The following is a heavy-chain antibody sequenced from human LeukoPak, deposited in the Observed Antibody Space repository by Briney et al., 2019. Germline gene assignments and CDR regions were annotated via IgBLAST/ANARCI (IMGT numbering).Heavy chain of an antibody. V-gene: IGHV3-48*03. CDR3: ARGAIAYGDYDGY. D-gene: IGHD4-17*01. Sequence: PGGSLRLSCAASGFTFSSYEVNWVRQAPGKGLECVSYISSSGSTIYYADSVKGRFTISRDNAKNSLYLQMNSLRAEDTAVYYCARGAIAYGDYDGYWGQGTLVTVSS. CDR1: GFTFSSYE. J-gene: IGHJ4*02. CDR2: ISSSGSTI.